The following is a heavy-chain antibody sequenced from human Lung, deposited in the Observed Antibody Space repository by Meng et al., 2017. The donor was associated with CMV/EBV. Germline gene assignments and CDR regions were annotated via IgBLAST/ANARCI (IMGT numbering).Heavy chain of an antibody. Sequence: QITLKESGPTLVKPXXXXTLXXPXXGFSLSTSGVGVGWIRQPPGKALEWLALIYWDDDKRYSPSLKSRLTITKDTSKNQVVLTMTNMDPVDTATYYCAHRHMIQGDEKPPSFDHWGQGALVTVSS. CDR3: AHRHMIQGDEKPPSFDH. CDR2: IYWDDDK. V-gene: IGHV2-5*02. CDR1: GFSLSTSGVG. J-gene: IGHJ4*02. D-gene: IGHD3-10*01.